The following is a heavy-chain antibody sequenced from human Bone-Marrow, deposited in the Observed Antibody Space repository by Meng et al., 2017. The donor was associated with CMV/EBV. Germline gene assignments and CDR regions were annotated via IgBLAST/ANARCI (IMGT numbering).Heavy chain of an antibody. D-gene: IGHD3-9*01. CDR2: IYSGGST. Sequence: GESLKISCAASGFTFSSYEMNWVRQAPGKGLEWVSVIYSGGSTNYADSVKGRFTISRDISKNTLYLQMNSLRAEDTAVYYCARQSLRDFDWADFDYWGQGTLVTVSS. J-gene: IGHJ4*02. V-gene: IGHV3-66*04. CDR3: ARQSLRDFDWADFDY. CDR1: GFTFSSYE.